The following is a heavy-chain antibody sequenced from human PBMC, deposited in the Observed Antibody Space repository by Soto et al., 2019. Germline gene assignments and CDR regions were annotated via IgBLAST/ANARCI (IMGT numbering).Heavy chain of an antibody. CDR2: ISSSGTYI. Sequence: GGSLRLSCEASGFTFNDYSMDWVRQAPEKGLEWVSSISSSGTYIYYADSVKGRFAISRDNANNVMYLQMDTLRAEDTAVYYCVRAGHVFDVHYYGMDLWGQGTTVTV. D-gene: IGHD3-10*01. CDR3: VRAGHVFDVHYYGMDL. V-gene: IGHV3-21*01. J-gene: IGHJ6*02. CDR1: GFTFNDYS.